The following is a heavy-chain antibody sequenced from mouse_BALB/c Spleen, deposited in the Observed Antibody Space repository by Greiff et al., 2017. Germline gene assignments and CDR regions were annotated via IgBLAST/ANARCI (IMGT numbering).Heavy chain of an antibody. CDR1: GFTFSSYT. J-gene: IGHJ4*01. CDR2: ISSGGSYT. Sequence: EVMLVESGGGLVKPGGSLKLSCAASGFTFSSYTMSWVRQTPEKRLEWVATISSGGSYTYYPDSVKGRFTISRDNAKNTLYLQMSSLKSEDTAMYYCTRDHDYAMDYWGQGTSVTVSS. V-gene: IGHV5-6-4*01. CDR3: TRDHDYAMDY.